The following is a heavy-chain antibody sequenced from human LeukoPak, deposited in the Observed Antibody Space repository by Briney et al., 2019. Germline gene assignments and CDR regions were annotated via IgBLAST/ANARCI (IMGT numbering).Heavy chain of an antibody. CDR1: GGSISSYY. Sequence: SETLSLTCTVSGGSISSYYWSWIRQPPGEQLEWIGYIYYSGSTNYNPSLKSRVTISVDTSKNQFSLKLSSVTAADTAVYYCAAYYYDSSGYRDFDYWGQGTLVTVSS. V-gene: IGHV4-59*08. CDR3: AAYYYDSSGYRDFDY. D-gene: IGHD3-22*01. J-gene: IGHJ4*02. CDR2: IYYSGST.